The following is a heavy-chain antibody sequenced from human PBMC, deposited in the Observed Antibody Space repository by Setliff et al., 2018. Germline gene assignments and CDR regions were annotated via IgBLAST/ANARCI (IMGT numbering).Heavy chain of an antibody. CDR2: MNPNSGNT. V-gene: IGHV1-8*01. CDR1: GYTFTSYD. D-gene: IGHD6-19*01. CDR3: ARVRNLPWRNIAVAGIFGY. J-gene: IGHJ4*02. Sequence: ASVKVSCKASGYTFTSYDINWVRQATGQGLEWMGWMNPNSGNTGYAQKFQGRVTMTRNTSISTAYMGLSSLRSEDTAVYYCARVRNLPWRNIAVAGIFGYWGQGTLVTVSS.